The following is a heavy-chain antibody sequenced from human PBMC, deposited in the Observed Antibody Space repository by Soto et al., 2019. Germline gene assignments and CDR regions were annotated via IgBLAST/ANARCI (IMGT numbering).Heavy chain of an antibody. D-gene: IGHD3-10*01. Sequence: QVQLVESGGGVVQPGRSLRLSCAASGFTFSSYGMHWVRQAPGKGLEWVAVISYDGSNKYYADSVKGRFTISRDNYKNTLYLQMNSLRAEDTAVYYCAKDRGFGELPGYWGQGTLVTVSS. CDR3: AKDRGFGELPGY. CDR2: ISYDGSNK. J-gene: IGHJ4*02. CDR1: GFTFSSYG. V-gene: IGHV3-30*18.